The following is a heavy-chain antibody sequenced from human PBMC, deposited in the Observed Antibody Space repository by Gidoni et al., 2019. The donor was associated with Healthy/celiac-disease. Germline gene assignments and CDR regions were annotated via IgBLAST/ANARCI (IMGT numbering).Heavy chain of an antibody. D-gene: IGHD1-7*01. CDR1: GFTFSSYE. CDR2: ISSSGSTI. Sequence: EVRLVESGGGLVQPGGSLRLSCAASGFTFSSYELNWVRQAPGKGLEWVSYISSSGSTIYYADSVKGRFTISRDNAKNSLYLQMNSMRAEDTAVYYCARRSWNFAGAFDIWGQGTMVTVSS. V-gene: IGHV3-48*03. CDR3: ARRSWNFAGAFDI. J-gene: IGHJ3*02.